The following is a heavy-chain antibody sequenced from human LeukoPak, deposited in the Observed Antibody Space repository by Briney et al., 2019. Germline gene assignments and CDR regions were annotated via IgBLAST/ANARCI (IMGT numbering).Heavy chain of an antibody. CDR1: GGTFSSYA. Sequence: RASVTVSFKASGGTFSSYAISWVRQAPGQGLEWMGRIIPILGIANYAQKFQGRVTITADKSTSTAYMELSSLRSEDTAVYYCARVPATSGWSDYWGQGTLVTVSS. CDR2: IIPILGIA. CDR3: ARVPATSGWSDY. J-gene: IGHJ4*02. V-gene: IGHV1-69*04. D-gene: IGHD6-19*01.